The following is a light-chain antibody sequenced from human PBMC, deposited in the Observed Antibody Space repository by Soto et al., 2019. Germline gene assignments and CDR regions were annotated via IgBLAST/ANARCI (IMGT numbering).Light chain of an antibody. Sequence: DIQMTKSPSSLSAPVEDSVIITCRASQSINNILNWYDQKRGQAAKLLIFAASSLQSGVPSRFSGSRSGPDFTLTISSLQPEDFAPYYCQQGYSSPPTFGQGTKVEIK. CDR1: QSINNI. CDR3: QQGYSSPPT. J-gene: IGKJ1*01. V-gene: IGKV1-39*01. CDR2: AAS.